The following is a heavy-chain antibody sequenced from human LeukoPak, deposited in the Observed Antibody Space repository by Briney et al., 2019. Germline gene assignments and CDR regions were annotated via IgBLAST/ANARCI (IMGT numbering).Heavy chain of an antibody. J-gene: IGHJ5*02. CDR1: GFTFSNFA. CDR2: ISANSGHT. V-gene: IGHV3-23*01. D-gene: IGHD3-16*01. CDR3: ARHGGDPPSLWSREIKRIRMHWFDP. Sequence: GGSLRLSCAASGFTFSNFAMSWVRQAPGKGLEWVSSISANSGHTYYADAVDGRFTISRDTSRNTLHLQMNSLRAADTAIYYCARHGGDPPSLWSREIKRIRMHWFDPWGQGTLVTVSS.